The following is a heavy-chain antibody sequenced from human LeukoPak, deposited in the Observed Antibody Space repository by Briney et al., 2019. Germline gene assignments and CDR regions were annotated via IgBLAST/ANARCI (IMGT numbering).Heavy chain of an antibody. CDR2: IYHSGTT. CDR1: GGSISSGGYS. CDR3: ARYSMATYIDY. V-gene: IGHV4-30-2*01. J-gene: IGHJ4*02. D-gene: IGHD5-12*01. Sequence: SETLSLTCAVSGGSISSGGYSWGWIRQPPGKGLEWIGYIYHSGTTYNNPSLKSRVTISLDRSKNQFSLRLSSVTAADTSVYYCARYSMATYIDYWGQGTLVTVSS.